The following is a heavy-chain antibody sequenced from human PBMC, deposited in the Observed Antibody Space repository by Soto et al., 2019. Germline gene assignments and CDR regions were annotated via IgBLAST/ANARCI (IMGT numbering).Heavy chain of an antibody. Sequence: SETLSLTCTVSGDSISGSSYFWAWIRQPPGKGPEWVGTIYYTGSTYYNPSLKRRVTISVDTSRNKFSLNLSSVTAADAAVYYCARHHGPGGSVFDFWGRGALVTVSS. CDR1: GDSISGSSYF. J-gene: IGHJ4*02. CDR3: ARHHGPGGSVFDF. D-gene: IGHD3-10*01. CDR2: IYYTGST. V-gene: IGHV4-39*01.